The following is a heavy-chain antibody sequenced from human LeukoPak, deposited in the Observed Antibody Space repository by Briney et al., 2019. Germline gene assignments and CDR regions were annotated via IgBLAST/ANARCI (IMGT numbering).Heavy chain of an antibody. CDR2: ITWDGFP. V-gene: IGHV3-43D*03. D-gene: IGHD1-7*01. CDR3: AKGIGNYFSPWFDP. Sequence: PGGSLRLSCAASGFTFDDYAMEWVRQSPGKGLEWVSLITWDGFPYYADSVKGRFTISRDNSKTSLYLQMNSLRTEDTALYYCAKGIGNYFSPWFDPWGQGTLVTVSS. J-gene: IGHJ5*02. CDR1: GFTFDDYA.